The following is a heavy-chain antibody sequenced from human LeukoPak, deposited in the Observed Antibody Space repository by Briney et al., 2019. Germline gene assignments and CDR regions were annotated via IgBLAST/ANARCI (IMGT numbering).Heavy chain of an antibody. Sequence: GGSLRLSCAASGFTVSSNYMSWVRQAPGKGLEWVSIIHSGGSTYYADSVKGRFTISRDNSKNTLYLQMNSLRAEDTAVYYCAREPWSGYYSDYWGQGTLVTVSS. D-gene: IGHD3-3*01. J-gene: IGHJ4*02. CDR1: GFTVSSNY. CDR2: IHSGGST. CDR3: AREPWSGYYSDY. V-gene: IGHV3-53*01.